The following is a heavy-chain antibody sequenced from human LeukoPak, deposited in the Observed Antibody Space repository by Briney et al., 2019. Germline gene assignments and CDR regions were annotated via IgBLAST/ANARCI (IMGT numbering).Heavy chain of an antibody. CDR2: IYHSGGT. Sequence: SETLSLTCAVSGGSISSSTNWWSWVRQPPGKGLEWIGEIYHSGGTNYNPSLKSRITISVDKSQNQFSLKVNSLTAADTAVYYCARIAAFGPDYWGQGTLVTVSS. J-gene: IGHJ4*02. V-gene: IGHV4-4*02. CDR3: ARIAAFGPDY. D-gene: IGHD6-13*01. CDR1: GGSISSSTNW.